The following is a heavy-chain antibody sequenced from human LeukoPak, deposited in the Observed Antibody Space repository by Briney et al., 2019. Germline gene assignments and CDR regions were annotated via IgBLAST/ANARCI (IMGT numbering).Heavy chain of an antibody. CDR3: AKEVGYNYAPLDY. D-gene: IGHD5-18*01. CDR1: YG. CDR2: ISKTGGTK. Sequence: YGRRWVRQDTSKGLEWLAVISKTGGTKYYADSVKGRFTVSRDNARNTLYLQMNSLRPEDTAVYYCAKEVGYNYAPLDYWGLGTLVTVSS. J-gene: IGHJ4*02. V-gene: IGHV3-30*18.